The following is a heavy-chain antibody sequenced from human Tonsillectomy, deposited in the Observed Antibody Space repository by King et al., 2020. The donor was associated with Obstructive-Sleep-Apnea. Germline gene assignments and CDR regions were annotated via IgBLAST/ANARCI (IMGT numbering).Heavy chain of an antibody. CDR3: ARGERVSGSSNSLIDY. V-gene: IGHV1-46*01. CDR2: INPSGGST. J-gene: IGHJ4*02. CDR1: GYTFTSYY. Sequence: QLVQSGAEVKKPGASVKVSCKASGYTFTSYYMHWVRQAPGQGLEWMGIINPSGGSTSYAQKFQGRVTMTRDTSTSTAYMELSSLRSEDTAVYYCARGERVSGSSNSLIDYWGQGTLVTVSS. D-gene: IGHD3-10*01.